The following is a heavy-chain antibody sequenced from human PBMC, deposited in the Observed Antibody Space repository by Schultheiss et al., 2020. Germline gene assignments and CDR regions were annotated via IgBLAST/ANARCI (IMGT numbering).Heavy chain of an antibody. Sequence: GESLKISCAASGFTFSSYAMSWVRQAPGKGLEWVAVIWYDGSNKYYADSVKGRFTISRDNSKNTLYLQMNSLRAEDTAVYYCARDEYYYDSSGYEKQDDYWGQGTLVTVSS. D-gene: IGHD3-22*01. CDR1: GFTFSSYA. J-gene: IGHJ4*02. V-gene: IGHV3-33*08. CDR3: ARDEYYYDSSGYEKQDDY. CDR2: IWYDGSNK.